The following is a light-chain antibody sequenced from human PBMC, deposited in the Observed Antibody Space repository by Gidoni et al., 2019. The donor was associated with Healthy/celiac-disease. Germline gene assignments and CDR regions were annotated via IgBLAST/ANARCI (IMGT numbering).Light chain of an antibody. CDR2: AAS. J-gene: IGKJ4*01. V-gene: IGKV1-39*01. CDR3: QQSYSTPRALT. Sequence: DIQMPQSPSSLSASVGDRVTITCRASQSISTYLNWYQQKPGKAPKLLISAASSLQSGVPSRFSGSGSGTDFTLTISSLQPEDFATYYCQQSYSTPRALTFGGGTKVEIK. CDR1: QSISTY.